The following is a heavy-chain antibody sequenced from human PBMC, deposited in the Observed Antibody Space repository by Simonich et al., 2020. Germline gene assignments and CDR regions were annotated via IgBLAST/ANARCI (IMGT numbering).Heavy chain of an antibody. D-gene: IGHD3-22*01. CDR3: AKDLGERITMIVVVIDAFDI. CDR1: GFTFSSYA. J-gene: IGHJ3*02. V-gene: IGHV3-23*01. Sequence: GGGLVQPGGSLRLSCAASGFTFSSYAMSWVRQAPGKGLEGVSAISGSGGSTYYADSVKGRFTISRDNSKNTPYLQMNSLRAEDTAVYYCAKDLGERITMIVVVIDAFDIWGQGTMVTVSS. CDR2: ISGSGGST.